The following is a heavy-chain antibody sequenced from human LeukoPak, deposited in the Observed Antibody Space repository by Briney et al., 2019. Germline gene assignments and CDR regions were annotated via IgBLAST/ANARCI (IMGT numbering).Heavy chain of an antibody. V-gene: IGHV4-4*07. Sequence: SETLSLTCTVSGGSISSYYWSWIRQPAGKGLEWIGRIYTSGSTNYNPSLKSRVTMSVDTSMNQFSLKLSSVTAADAAVYYCAGRNSYGLDYWGQGTLVTVSS. J-gene: IGHJ4*02. D-gene: IGHD5-18*01. CDR1: GGSISSYY. CDR2: IYTSGST. CDR3: AGRNSYGLDY.